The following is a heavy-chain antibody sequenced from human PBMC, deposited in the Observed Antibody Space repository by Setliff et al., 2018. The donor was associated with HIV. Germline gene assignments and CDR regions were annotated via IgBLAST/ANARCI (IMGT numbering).Heavy chain of an antibody. V-gene: IGHV4-34*12. D-gene: IGHD5-12*01. Sequence: SETLSLTCAVHGGSFSGYYWNWIRQPPGKGLEWIGEIIHSGGTNYNPSLKSRVTISVDTSKNQFSLKLSSVTAADTAVYYCARRSGYAEDYWGQGTLVTVSS. CDR1: GGSFSGYY. CDR3: ARRSGYAEDY. CDR2: IIHSGGT. J-gene: IGHJ4*02.